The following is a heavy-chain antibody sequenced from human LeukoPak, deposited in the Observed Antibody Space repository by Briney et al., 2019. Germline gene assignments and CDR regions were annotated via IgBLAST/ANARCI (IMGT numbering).Heavy chain of an antibody. CDR3: ARDLRGPYYYGSSGYYHNWFDP. CDR2: INPNSGGT. Sequence: ASVKVSCKASGYTFTGYYMHWVRQAPGQGLEWMGRINPNSGGTNYAQKFQGRVTMTRDTSISTAYMELSRLRSDDTAVYYCARDLRGPYYYGSSGYYHNWFDPWGQGTLVTVSS. D-gene: IGHD3-22*01. V-gene: IGHV1-2*06. J-gene: IGHJ5*02. CDR1: GYTFTGYY.